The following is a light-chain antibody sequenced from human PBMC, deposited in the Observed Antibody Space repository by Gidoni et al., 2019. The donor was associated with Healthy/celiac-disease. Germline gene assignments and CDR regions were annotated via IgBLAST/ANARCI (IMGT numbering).Light chain of an antibody. CDR3: KHRSNWLT. V-gene: IGKV3-11*01. CDR1: QSVSSY. Sequence: EIVLTQSPATLSLSPGERATLSCSASQSVSSYLAWYQQKPGQAPRLLIYDASNRATGIPARFSGRGSGTDFTLTISSLEPEDFAVYYCKHRSNWLTFGGGTKVEIK. J-gene: IGKJ4*01. CDR2: DAS.